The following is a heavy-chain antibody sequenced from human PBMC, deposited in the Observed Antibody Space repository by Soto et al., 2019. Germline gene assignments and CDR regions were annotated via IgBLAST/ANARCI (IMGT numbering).Heavy chain of an antibody. CDR2: ISWNSGSI. V-gene: IGHV3-9*01. J-gene: IGHJ4*02. CDR1: GFTFDDYA. Sequence: PGGSLRLSCAASGFTFDDYAMHWVRQAPGKGLERVSGISWNSGSIGYADSVKGRFTISRDNAKNSLYLQMNSLRAEDTALYYCAKDRYSSGWYYFDYWGQGTLVTVSS. CDR3: AKDRYSSGWYYFDY. D-gene: IGHD6-19*01.